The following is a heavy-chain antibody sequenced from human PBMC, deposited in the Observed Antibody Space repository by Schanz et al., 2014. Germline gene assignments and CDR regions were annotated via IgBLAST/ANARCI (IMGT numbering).Heavy chain of an antibody. CDR1: GFTVSSNY. CDR3: AREFVN. D-gene: IGHD2-21*01. Sequence: EVQLVESGGGLVQPGGSLRLSCAASGFTVSSNYMSWVRQAPGKGLEWVSITYSGGSTYYADSVKGRFTISRDNTRNSLYLQMNSLRVDDTAVYYCAREFVNWGQGTLVTVSS. CDR2: TYSGGST. V-gene: IGHV3-66*01. J-gene: IGHJ1*01.